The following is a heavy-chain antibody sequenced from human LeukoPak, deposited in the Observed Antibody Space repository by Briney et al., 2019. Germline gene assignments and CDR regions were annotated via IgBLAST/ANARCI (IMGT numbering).Heavy chain of an antibody. V-gene: IGHV4-4*07. CDR2: IYTSGST. CDR3: ARAAYSSGWYPSPYGMDV. CDR1: GGSISSYY. Sequence: KASETLSLTCTVSGGSISSYYWSWIRQPAGKGLEWIGRIYTSGSTNYNPSLKSRVTMSVDTSKNQFSLKLSSVTAADTAVYYRARAAYSSGWYPSPYGMDVWGQGTTVTVSS. J-gene: IGHJ6*02. D-gene: IGHD6-19*01.